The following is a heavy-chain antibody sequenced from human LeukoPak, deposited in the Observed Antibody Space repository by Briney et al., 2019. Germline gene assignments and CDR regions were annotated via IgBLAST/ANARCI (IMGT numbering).Heavy chain of an antibody. J-gene: IGHJ4*02. CDR2: INHSGST. V-gene: IGHV4-34*01. CDR3: ARVGGRRYSR. CDR1: GGSFSGYY. D-gene: IGHD2-15*01. Sequence: SQTLSLTCAVYGGSFSGYYWSWIRQPPGKGLEWIGEINHSGSTNYNPSLKSRVTISVDTSKNQFSLKLSSVTAADTAVYYCARVGGRRYSRWGQGTLVTVSS.